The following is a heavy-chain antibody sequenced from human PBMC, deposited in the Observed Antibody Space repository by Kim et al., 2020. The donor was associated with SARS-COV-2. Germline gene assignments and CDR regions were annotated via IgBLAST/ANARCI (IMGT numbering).Heavy chain of an antibody. CDR1: GFTFSSSG. D-gene: IGHD1-1*01. J-gene: IGHJ3*02. CDR2: IRSKANSYAT. Sequence: GGSLRLSCAASGFTFSSSGMHWVRQAPGKGLEWVGRIRSKANSYATAYAAAVKGRFTISRDDSKYTPYLQMNSLKTEDTAVYYCTNVSGTTLACCDAFD. CDR3: TNVSGTTLACCDAFD. V-gene: IGHV3-73*01.